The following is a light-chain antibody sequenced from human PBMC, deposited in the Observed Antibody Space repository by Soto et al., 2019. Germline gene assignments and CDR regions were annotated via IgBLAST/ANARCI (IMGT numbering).Light chain of an antibody. V-gene: IGLV2-14*01. Sequence: QSVLTQPASGSGSPGQSITISCSGTSSDVGGYNYVSWYQQHPGKAPKLMIYEVSNRPSGVSNRFSGSKSGNTASLTISGLQAEDEADYYCSSYTTSSTLFGGGTKVTVL. CDR1: SSDVGGYNY. CDR2: EVS. CDR3: SSYTTSSTL. J-gene: IGLJ2*01.